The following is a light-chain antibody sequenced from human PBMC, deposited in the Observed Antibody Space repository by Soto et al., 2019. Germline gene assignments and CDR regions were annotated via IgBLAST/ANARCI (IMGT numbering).Light chain of an antibody. V-gene: IGLV1-44*01. J-gene: IGLJ2*01. Sequence: QSVLTQPPSASRTPGQRVTISCSGSSSNIGGNTVNWYQQVPGTAPKLLMHSNNQRPSGVPDRFSGSKSGSSASLAISGLQSEDEADYYCATWDDSLNAVVFGGGTKLTVL. CDR3: ATWDDSLNAVV. CDR2: SNN. CDR1: SSNIGGNT.